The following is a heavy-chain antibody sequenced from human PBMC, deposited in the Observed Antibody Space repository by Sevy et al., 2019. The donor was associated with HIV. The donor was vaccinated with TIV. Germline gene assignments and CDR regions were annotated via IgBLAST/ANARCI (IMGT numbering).Heavy chain of an antibody. V-gene: IGHV3-48*02. Sequence: GGSLRLSCKASGFTFSTYSMHWVRQAPGKGLEWVSSISRTSTTTYYADSVKGRFTISRDNAKNSLYLQMNSLRDEDTAVYYCAREAYYYDSREENWFDPWGQGTLVTVSS. D-gene: IGHD3-22*01. CDR2: ISRTSTTT. J-gene: IGHJ5*02. CDR3: AREAYYYDSREENWFDP. CDR1: GFTFSTYS.